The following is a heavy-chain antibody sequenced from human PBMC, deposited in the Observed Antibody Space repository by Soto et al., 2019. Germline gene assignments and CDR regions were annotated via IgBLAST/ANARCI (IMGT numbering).Heavy chain of an antibody. CDR3: ARGLYPTGETPPTNYGMDV. CDR1: GYTFTSYG. V-gene: IGHV1-18*01. CDR2: ISAYNGNT. J-gene: IGHJ6*01. Sequence: QVQLVQSGAEVKKPGASVKVSCKASGYTFTSYGISSARQAPGQGLEWMGWISAYNGNTNYAQKLQGRVTMTTDISTSTVYMDLRSLRSDDTAVYYCARGLYPTGETPPTNYGMDVWGQGTTVTASS. D-gene: IGHD1-1*01.